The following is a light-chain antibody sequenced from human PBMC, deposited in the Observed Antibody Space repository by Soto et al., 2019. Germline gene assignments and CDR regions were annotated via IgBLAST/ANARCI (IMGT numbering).Light chain of an antibody. CDR2: KAS. CDR3: QQYNSGA. CDR1: QSISSW. J-gene: IGKJ1*01. V-gene: IGKV1-5*03. Sequence: DIQMTQSPSTLSASVGDRVSITCRASQSISSWLAWYQQKPGKAPKLLIYKASSLETGVPSRFSGSGSGTESTLTISSLQPDDFATYYCQQYNSGAFGQGTKVEIK.